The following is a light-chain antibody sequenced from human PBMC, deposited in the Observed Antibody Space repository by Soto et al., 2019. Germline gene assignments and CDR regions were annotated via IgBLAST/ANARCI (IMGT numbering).Light chain of an antibody. V-gene: IGKV3-11*01. J-gene: IGKJ5*01. CDR3: QQRSDSIT. CDR2: DAS. Sequence: EIVLTQAPDTLSLSPGERATLSCWPSHSVTTHLAWFQQRPGQTPGLLLYDASTRAPGIPARFSGRGSGADFTLTISSLEPEDFAVYYCQQRSDSITFGQGTRLEI. CDR1: HSVTTH.